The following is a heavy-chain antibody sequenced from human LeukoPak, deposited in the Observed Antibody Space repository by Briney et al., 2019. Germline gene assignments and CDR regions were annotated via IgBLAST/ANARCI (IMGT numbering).Heavy chain of an antibody. CDR1: GFTFSSYA. CDR2: ISGSGGST. J-gene: IGHJ4*02. Sequence: GGSLRLSCAASGFTFSSYAMSWVRQAPGKGLEWVSAISGSGGSTYYADSVKGRFTISRDNSKNTLYLQMNSLRAEDTAVYYCARDGGGYDGGFDYWGQGTLVTVSS. V-gene: IGHV3-23*01. CDR3: ARDGGGYDGGFDY. D-gene: IGHD5-12*01.